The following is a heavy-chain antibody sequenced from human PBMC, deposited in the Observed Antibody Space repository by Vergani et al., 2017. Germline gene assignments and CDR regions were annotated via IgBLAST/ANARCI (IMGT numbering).Heavy chain of an antibody. V-gene: IGHV3-48*01. D-gene: IGHD4-11*01. CDR3: ARGKYSNPYYYYYGMDV. Sequence: EVQLVESGGGLVQPGGSLRLSCAASGFTFSSYSMNWVRQAPGKGLEWVSYISSSSSTIYYADSVKGRFTISRDNAKNSLYLQMNSLRAEDTAVYYCARGKYSNPYYYYYGMDVWGQGTTVTVSS. CDR1: GFTFSSYS. J-gene: IGHJ6*02. CDR2: ISSSSSTI.